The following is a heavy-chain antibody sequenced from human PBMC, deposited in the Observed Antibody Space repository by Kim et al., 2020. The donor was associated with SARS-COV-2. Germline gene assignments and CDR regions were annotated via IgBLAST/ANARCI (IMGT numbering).Heavy chain of an antibody. D-gene: IGHD3-10*01. V-gene: IGHV3-7*01. CDR3: ARDNDYYGSGSYFDY. Sequence: GGSLRLSCVASGFTFSSYWMSWVRQAPGKGLEWVANIKQDGSEKYYVDSVKGRFTISRDNAKNSLYLQMNSLRAEDTAVYYCARDNDYYGSGSYFDYWGQGTLVTVSS. J-gene: IGHJ4*02. CDR2: IKQDGSEK. CDR1: GFTFSSYW.